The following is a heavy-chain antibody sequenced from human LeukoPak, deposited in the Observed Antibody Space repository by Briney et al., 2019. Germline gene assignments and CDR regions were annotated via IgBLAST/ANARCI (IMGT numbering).Heavy chain of an antibody. CDR1: GGSISSSSYY. J-gene: IGHJ4*02. V-gene: IGHV4-39*01. Sequence: SETLSLTCTVSGGSISSSSYYWGWIRQPPGKGLEWIGSIYYSGSTYYNPSLKSRVTISVDTSKNQFSLKLSSVTAADTAVYYCARLEWLAWIDYWGQGTLVTVSS. CDR2: IYYSGST. D-gene: IGHD6-19*01. CDR3: ARLEWLAWIDY.